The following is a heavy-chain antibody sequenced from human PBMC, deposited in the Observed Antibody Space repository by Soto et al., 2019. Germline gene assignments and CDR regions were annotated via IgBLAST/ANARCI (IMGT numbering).Heavy chain of an antibody. J-gene: IGHJ6*03. V-gene: IGHV3-33*01. CDR3: ARDPGIGSSSFTKHPGYYMDV. Sequence: GGSLRLSCAASGFTFSSYGMHWVRQAPGKGLDWVAVIWYDGSNKYYADSVKGRFTISRDNSKNTLYLQMNSLRAEDTAVYYCARDPGIGSSSFTKHPGYYMDVWGKGTTVTVSS. CDR1: GFTFSSYG. D-gene: IGHD6-6*01. CDR2: IWYDGSNK.